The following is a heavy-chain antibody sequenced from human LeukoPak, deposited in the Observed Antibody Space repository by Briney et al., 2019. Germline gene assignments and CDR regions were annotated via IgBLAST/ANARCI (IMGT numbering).Heavy chain of an antibody. CDR2: IAYDGSRA. CDR3: TRYNNDHFDY. D-gene: IGHD1-14*01. CDR1: GFTFGGYG. V-gene: IGHV3-33*01. J-gene: IGHJ4*02. Sequence: GGSLRLSCAGSGFTFGGYGMHWFRQAPGKGLEWVAVIAYDGSRAFYADSVKGRFTISRDNSKNTMSVQMDDLRAEDTAVYYCTRYNNDHFDYWGQGTLVTVSS.